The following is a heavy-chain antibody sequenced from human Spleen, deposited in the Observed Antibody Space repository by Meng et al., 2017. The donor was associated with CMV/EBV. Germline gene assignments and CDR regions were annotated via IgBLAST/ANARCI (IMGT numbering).Heavy chain of an antibody. V-gene: IGHV3-48*03. D-gene: IGHD2-21*01. CDR3: ARTYCGAECFYFIY. CDR2: ISGSGYSI. Sequence: LSLTCVASGFTFSSYEMNWVRQAPGKGPEWIAKISGSGYSIDYADSVKGRFTISRDNANNSLHLQMRSLRVEDTAVYYCARTYCGAECFYFIYWGQGALVTVSS. J-gene: IGHJ4*02. CDR1: GFTFSSYE.